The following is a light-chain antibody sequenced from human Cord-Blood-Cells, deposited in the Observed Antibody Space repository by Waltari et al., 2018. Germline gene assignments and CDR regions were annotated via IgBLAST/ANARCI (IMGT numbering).Light chain of an antibody. CDR3: CSYAGSSTAV. CDR2: EVS. V-gene: IGLV2-23*02. CDR1: CSDVGSYNL. J-gene: IGLJ7*01. Sequence: QSALTQPASVSGSPGQSITISCTGTCSDVGSYNLVSWYQQHPGKAPKLMIYEVSKRPSGVSNRFSGSKSGNTASLTISGLQAEDEADYYCCSYAGSSTAVFGGGTQLTVL.